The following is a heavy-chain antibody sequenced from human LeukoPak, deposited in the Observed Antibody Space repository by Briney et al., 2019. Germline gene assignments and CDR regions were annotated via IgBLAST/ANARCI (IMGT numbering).Heavy chain of an antibody. J-gene: IGHJ3*02. Sequence: SETLSLTCTVSGGSISSGGYYLSWIRQPPGKGLEWIGYIYYSGSTNYNPSLKSRVTISVDTSKNQFSLKLSSVTAADTAVYYCARDRAVGGTATYDAFDIWGQGTMVTVSS. D-gene: IGHD6-19*01. CDR2: IYYSGST. V-gene: IGHV4-61*08. CDR1: GGSISSGGYY. CDR3: ARDRAVGGTATYDAFDI.